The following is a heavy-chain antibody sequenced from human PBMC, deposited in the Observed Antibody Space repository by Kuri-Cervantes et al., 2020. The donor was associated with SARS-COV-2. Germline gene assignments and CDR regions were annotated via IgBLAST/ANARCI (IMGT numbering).Heavy chain of an antibody. Sequence: LSLTCAASGFTFSSYAMSWVRQAPGKGLEWVSAISGSGGSTYYADSVKGRFTISRDNSKNTLYLQMNSLRAEDTAVYYCASLGYSSGWERMNYYGMDVWGQGTTVTVSS. V-gene: IGHV3-23*01. J-gene: IGHJ6*02. CDR3: ASLGYSSGWERMNYYGMDV. CDR2: ISGSGGST. CDR1: GFTFSSYA. D-gene: IGHD6-19*01.